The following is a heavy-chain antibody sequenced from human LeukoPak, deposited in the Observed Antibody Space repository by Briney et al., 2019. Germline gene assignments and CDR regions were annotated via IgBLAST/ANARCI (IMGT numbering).Heavy chain of an antibody. CDR1: GFTISSNY. CDR2: IYDSGTT. V-gene: IGHV3-53*01. J-gene: IGHJ4*02. Sequence: GGSLRLSCATSGFTISSNYMSWVRQAPGKGLEWVSVIYDSGTTYYADSVKGRFLIFRDTSKNTVDLQMNSLRVEDTAVYYCAGRRSSGWYAYWGQGTLVTVSS. CDR3: AGRRSSGWYAY. D-gene: IGHD6-19*01.